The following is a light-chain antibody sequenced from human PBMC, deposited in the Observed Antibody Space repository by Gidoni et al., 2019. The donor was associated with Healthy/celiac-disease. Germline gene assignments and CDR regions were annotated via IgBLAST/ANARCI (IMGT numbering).Light chain of an antibody. CDR2: DVS. V-gene: IGLV2-11*01. Sequence: QSALTQPRSVSGSSGQSVTISCTVTSSDVGGYNYVSWYKHHPGKAPKLMIYDVSKRPSGVPDRFSGSKSGNTASLTISGLQAEDEADYYCCSYAGSYTLVVFGGGTKLTVL. CDR3: CSYAGSYTLVV. CDR1: SSDVGGYNY. J-gene: IGLJ2*01.